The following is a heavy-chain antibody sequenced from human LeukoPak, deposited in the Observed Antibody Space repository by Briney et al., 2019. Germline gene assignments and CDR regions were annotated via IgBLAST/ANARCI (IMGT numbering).Heavy chain of an antibody. V-gene: IGHV4-34*01. D-gene: IGHD3-10*01. J-gene: IGHJ4*02. Sequence: PSETLSLTCAVYGGSFSGYYWSWIRQPPGKGLEWIGEINHSGSTNYNPSLKSRVTISVDTSKNQFSLKLSSVTAADTAVYYCARDPPYGPFDYWGQGTLVTVSS. CDR3: ARDPPYGPFDY. CDR1: GGSFSGYY. CDR2: INHSGST.